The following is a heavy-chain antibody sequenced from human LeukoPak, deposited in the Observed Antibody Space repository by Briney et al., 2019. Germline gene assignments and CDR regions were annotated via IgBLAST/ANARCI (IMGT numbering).Heavy chain of an antibody. Sequence: PSETLSLTCAVYGGSFSGYYWSWIRQPPGKGLEWIGEINHSGSTNYNPSLKSRVTISVDTPKNQFSLKLSSVTAADTAVYYCARVRGRSGYLDYWGQGTLVTVSS. CDR3: ARVRGRSGYLDY. J-gene: IGHJ4*02. CDR2: INHSGST. CDR1: GGSFSGYY. V-gene: IGHV4-34*01. D-gene: IGHD2-15*01.